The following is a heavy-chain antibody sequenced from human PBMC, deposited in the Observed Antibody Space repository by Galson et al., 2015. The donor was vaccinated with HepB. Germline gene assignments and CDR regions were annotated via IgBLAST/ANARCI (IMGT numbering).Heavy chain of an antibody. CDR3: ARDATIFGVVISHYFDY. D-gene: IGHD3-3*01. CDR1: GFTFSSYG. V-gene: IGHV3-33*01. CDR2: IWYDGSNK. Sequence: SLRLSCAASGFTFSSYGMHWVRQAPGKGLEWVAVIWYDGSNKYYADSVKGRFTISRDNSKNTLYLQMNSLRAEDTAVYYCARDATIFGVVISHYFDYWGQGTLVTVSS. J-gene: IGHJ4*02.